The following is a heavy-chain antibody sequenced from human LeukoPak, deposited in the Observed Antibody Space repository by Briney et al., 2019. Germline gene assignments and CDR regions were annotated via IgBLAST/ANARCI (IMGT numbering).Heavy chain of an antibody. CDR3: ALFSWPYY. CDR2: IKEDETAK. J-gene: IGHJ4*02. V-gene: IGHV3-7*01. CDR1: GFIFSSYW. Sequence: GGSLRLSCAASGFIFSSYWMAWVRQAPGKGLEWVANIKEDETAKYYVDSVRGRFTISRDNAKNTLYLQMNSLRAEDTAVYYCALFSWPYYWGQGTLVTVSS.